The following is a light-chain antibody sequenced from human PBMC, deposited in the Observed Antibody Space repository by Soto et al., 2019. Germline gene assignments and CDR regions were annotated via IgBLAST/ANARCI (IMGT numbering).Light chain of an antibody. Sequence: QSVLTQPPSVSGAPGQRVTISCSGGSSNIGAGYDVHWYQQLPETPPKLLIYGNNIRPSGVPDRFSGSKSGTSASLAITGLQADDEAVYYCSSYAGSSNVFGTGTKLTVL. CDR2: GNN. J-gene: IGLJ1*01. V-gene: IGLV1-40*01. CDR3: SSYAGSSNV. CDR1: SSNIGAGYD.